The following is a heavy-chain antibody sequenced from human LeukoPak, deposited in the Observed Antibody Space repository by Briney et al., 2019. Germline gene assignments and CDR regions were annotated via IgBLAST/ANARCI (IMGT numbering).Heavy chain of an antibody. CDR3: ARRYFDY. CDR2: IKQDGSEK. V-gene: IGHV3-7*03. J-gene: IGHJ4*02. CDR1: GFTFSDYW. Sequence: GGSLRLSCEASGFTFSDYWMQRVRQAPGKGLEWVANIKQDGSEKYYVDSVKGRFTISRDNAKNTLYLQMNSLRAEDTAVYYCARRYFDYWGQGTLVTVSS.